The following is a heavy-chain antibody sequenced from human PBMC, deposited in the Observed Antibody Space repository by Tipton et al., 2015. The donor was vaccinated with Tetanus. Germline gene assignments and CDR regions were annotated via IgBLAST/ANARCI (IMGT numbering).Heavy chain of an antibody. CDR2: SWYDGTDK. CDR3: AREADCGGGSCFSGDFDN. CDR1: GFIFSSYG. V-gene: IGHV3-33*01. J-gene: IGHJ4*02. Sequence: SLRLSCAASGFIFSSYGIHWVRQAPGKGLEWLAASWYDGTDKYYADSVKGRFTISRDNSKNPLYLQMNSLRAEDTAVYYCAREADCGGGSCFSGDFDNWGRGTQVAVSS. D-gene: IGHD2-15*01.